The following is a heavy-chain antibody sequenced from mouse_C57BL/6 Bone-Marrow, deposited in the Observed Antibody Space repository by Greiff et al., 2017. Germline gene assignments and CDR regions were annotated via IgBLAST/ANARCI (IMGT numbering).Heavy chain of an antibody. CDR1: GYTFTSYW. CDR2: IYPGSGST. D-gene: IGHD2-12*01. J-gene: IGHJ1*03. Sequence: VQLKQPGAELVKPGASVKMSCKASGYTFTSYWITWVKQRPGQGLEWIGDIYPGSGSTNYNEKFKSKATLTVDTSSSTAYMQLSSLTSEDSAVYYCAKERIVGGYFDVWGTGTTVTVSS. V-gene: IGHV1-55*01. CDR3: AKERIVGGYFDV.